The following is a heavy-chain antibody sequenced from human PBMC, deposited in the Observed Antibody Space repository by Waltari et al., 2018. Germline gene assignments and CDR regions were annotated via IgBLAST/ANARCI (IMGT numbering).Heavy chain of an antibody. CDR2: VGPEDGET. D-gene: IGHD3-10*01. Sequence: EVQLVQSGAEVKKPGATVKISCKASGYTFTDYYMHWVQQAPGKGLEWMGRVGPEDGETIYAEKFQVRVTITADTSTDTAYMELSSLRSEDTAVYYCAIGYYYGSGSFAYYFDYWGQGTLVTVSS. J-gene: IGHJ4*02. CDR1: GYTFTDYY. CDR3: AIGYYYGSGSFAYYFDY. V-gene: IGHV1-69-2*01.